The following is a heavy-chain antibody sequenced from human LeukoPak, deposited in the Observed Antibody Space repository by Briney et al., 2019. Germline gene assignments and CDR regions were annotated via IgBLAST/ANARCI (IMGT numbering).Heavy chain of an antibody. CDR2: IYSDGST. J-gene: IGHJ4*02. CDR1: GFTVSVKY. CDR3: ARDWAKYSSGCLGY. D-gene: IGHD6-19*01. V-gene: IGHV3-53*01. Sequence: GGSLRLSCAASGFTVSVKYMSWVRQAPGKGLEWVSVIYSDGSTYYADSVKGRFTISRDNSNNTLYLQTNSLRAEDTAVYYCARDWAKYSSGCLGYWGQGTLVTVSS.